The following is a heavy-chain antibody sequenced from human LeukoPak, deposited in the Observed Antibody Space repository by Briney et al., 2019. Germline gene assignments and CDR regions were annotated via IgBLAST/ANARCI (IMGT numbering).Heavy chain of an antibody. CDR2: ISGGDWDT. V-gene: IGHV3-23*01. CDR3: AKMSPCQTYVDY. CDR1: GFTFSGYG. J-gene: IGHJ4*02. D-gene: IGHD2-2*01. Sequence: GSPRLSCAASGFTFSGYGLGWVRQTPGKGLEWVPVISGGDWDTYYVDSVKGRFTISRDNSKNTVYLQMGDLRAEDKSMKHGAKMSPCQTYVDYWGPGSLVTVSS.